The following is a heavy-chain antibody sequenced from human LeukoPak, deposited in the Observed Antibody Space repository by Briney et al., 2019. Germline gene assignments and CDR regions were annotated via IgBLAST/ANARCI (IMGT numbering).Heavy chain of an antibody. CDR3: ARHPRNDILTGALDY. J-gene: IGHJ4*02. D-gene: IGHD3-9*01. V-gene: IGHV1-8*01. CDR2: MNHNSGNT. CDR1: GYTFTSYD. Sequence: GASVKVSCKASGYTFTSYDINWVRQATGQGLEWMGGMNHNSGNTGYAQKFQGRVTITADKSTSTADIALSSMISEDTAVYYCARHPRNDILTGALDYWGQGTLVTVSS.